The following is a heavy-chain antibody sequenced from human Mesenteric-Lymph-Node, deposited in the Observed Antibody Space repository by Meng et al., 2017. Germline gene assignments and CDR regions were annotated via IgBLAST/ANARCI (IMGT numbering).Heavy chain of an antibody. CDR2: IYYSGST. V-gene: IGHV4-61*01. D-gene: IGHD3-16*02. J-gene: IGHJ4*02. Sequence: GSLRLSCTVSGGSVSSGSYYWSWIRQPPGKGLEWIGYIYYSGSTNYNPSLKSRVTISVDTSKNQFSLKLSSVTAADTAVYYCAREAGYDYVWGSYRYGPFDYWGQGTLVTVSS. CDR1: GGSVSSGSYY. CDR3: AREAGYDYVWGSYRYGPFDY.